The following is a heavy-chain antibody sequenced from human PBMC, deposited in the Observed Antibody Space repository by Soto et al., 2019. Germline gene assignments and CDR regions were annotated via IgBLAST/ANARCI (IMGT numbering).Heavy chain of an antibody. V-gene: IGHV4-34*01. CDR1: GGSFSGYY. J-gene: IGHJ4*02. D-gene: IGHD2-8*02. CDR3: ARDKITGLFDY. CDR2: INHSEST. Sequence: SETLSLTCAVYGGSFSGYYWTWIRQPPGTGLEWIGEINHSESTNYNPPLKSRVTISVDTSKNQFSVKLTSVTAADTAVYYCARDKITGLFDYWGQGTLITVSS.